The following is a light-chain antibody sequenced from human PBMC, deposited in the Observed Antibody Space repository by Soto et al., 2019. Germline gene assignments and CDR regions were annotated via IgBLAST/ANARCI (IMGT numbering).Light chain of an antibody. Sequence: AIQLTQSPSSLSASVGDRVTITCRASQGISSALVWYQQKPGKAPKLLIDDASSLESGVPSRFSGSGSGTDFTLSISNLQPEDFATYYCQQFNSYPHTFGQGTKLEIK. CDR1: QGISSA. J-gene: IGKJ2*01. CDR3: QQFNSYPHT. V-gene: IGKV1-13*02. CDR2: DAS.